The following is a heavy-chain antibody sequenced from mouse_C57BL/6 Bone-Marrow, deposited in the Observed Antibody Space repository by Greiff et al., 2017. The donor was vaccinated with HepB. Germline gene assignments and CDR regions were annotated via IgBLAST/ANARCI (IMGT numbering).Heavy chain of an antibody. CDR2: IDPSDSYT. CDR3: ARWGVVGDYFDY. J-gene: IGHJ2*01. Sequence: QVHVKQPGAELVKPGASVKLSCKASGYTFTSYWMQWVKQRPGQGLEWIGEIDPSDSYTNYNQKFKGKATLTVDTSSSTAYMQLSSLTSEDSAVYYCARWGVVGDYFDYWGQGTTLTVSS. V-gene: IGHV1-50*01. CDR1: GYTFTSYW. D-gene: IGHD1-1*01.